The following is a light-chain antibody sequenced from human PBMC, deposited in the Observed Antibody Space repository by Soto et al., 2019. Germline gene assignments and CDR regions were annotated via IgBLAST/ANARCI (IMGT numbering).Light chain of an antibody. J-gene: IGKJ4*01. CDR3: MQALQSPLT. CDR2: MGS. V-gene: IGKV2-28*01. CDR1: QSLLHSHGYTY. Sequence: DIVMTQSPVSLPVTPGEPASISCRSSQSLLHSHGYTYLDWYLQKPGQSPQLLIYMGSTRASGVPARFSGSGSGTDFTLTISRVEAEDVGVYYCMQALQSPLTFGGGTKVEIK.